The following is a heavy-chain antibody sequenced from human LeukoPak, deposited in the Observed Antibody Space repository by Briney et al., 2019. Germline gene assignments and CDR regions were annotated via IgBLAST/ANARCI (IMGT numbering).Heavy chain of an antibody. Sequence: PSETLSLTCTVSGGSFSGYNWCWIRQPPGKGLEWIGEINHSGSTNYNPSLKSRVTISVDTSKNQFSLKLSSVTAADTAVYYWARGRSRSGYYAYWGQGTLVTVSS. CDR1: GGSFSGYN. V-gene: IGHV4-34*01. CDR3: ARGRSRSGYYAY. J-gene: IGHJ4*02. D-gene: IGHD3-22*01. CDR2: INHSGST.